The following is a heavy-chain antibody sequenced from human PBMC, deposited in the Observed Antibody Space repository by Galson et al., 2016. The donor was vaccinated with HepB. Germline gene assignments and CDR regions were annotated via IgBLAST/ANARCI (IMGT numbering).Heavy chain of an antibody. CDR3: ATGISVAGKYYYYYMDV. J-gene: IGHJ6*03. CDR1: GGSISSTNYY. CDR2: IYYSGST. V-gene: IGHV4-39*01. D-gene: IGHD6-19*01. Sequence: SETLSLTCIVSGGSISSTNYYWGWIRQPPGRGLEWIGSIYYSGSTYYNPSLESRVTISVDTSKNQFSLRLSSVTAADTAVYYCATGISVAGKYYYYYMDVWGNGTTVTASS.